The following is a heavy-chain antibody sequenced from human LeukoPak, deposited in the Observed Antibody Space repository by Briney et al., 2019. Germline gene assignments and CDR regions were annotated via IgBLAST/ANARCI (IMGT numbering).Heavy chain of an antibody. V-gene: IGHV4-30-4*01. D-gene: IGHD1-20*01. Sequence: SETLSLTCTVSGGSISSGDYYWSWIRQPPGKGLEWIGYIYYSGSTYCNPSLKSRVTISVDTSKNQFSLKLSSVTAADTAVYYCARAPGTTYNWKERYYGMDVWGQGTTVTVSS. CDR2: IYYSGST. CDR1: GGSISSGDYY. CDR3: ARAPGTTYNWKERYYGMDV. J-gene: IGHJ6*02.